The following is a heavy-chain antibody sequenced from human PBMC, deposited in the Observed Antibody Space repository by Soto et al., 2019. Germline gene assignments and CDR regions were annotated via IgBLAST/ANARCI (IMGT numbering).Heavy chain of an antibody. D-gene: IGHD3-10*01. V-gene: IGHV1-18*01. J-gene: IGHJ4*02. CDR1: GYTFTSYG. Sequence: QVQLVQSGAEVKKPGASVKVSCKASGYTFTSYGISWVRQAPGQGLEWMGWISAYNGNTNYAQKLQGRVTMTTDTSKSTAYMELRSLRSADTTVYYCARIYGSGSYYWTLIAYWGQGTLVTVSS. CDR2: ISAYNGNT. CDR3: ARIYGSGSYYWTLIAY.